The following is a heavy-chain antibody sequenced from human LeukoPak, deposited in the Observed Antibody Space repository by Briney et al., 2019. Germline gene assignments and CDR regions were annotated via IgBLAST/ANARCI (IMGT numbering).Heavy chain of an antibody. V-gene: IGHV4-4*07. CDR3: ARDLLGSTNVDIVAADDY. D-gene: IGHD5-12*01. CDR1: GGSISSYY. CDR2: IYTSGST. J-gene: IGHJ4*02. Sequence: SETLSLTCTVSGGSISSYYWSWIRQPAGKGLEWIGRIYTSGSTNYNPSLKSRVTMSVDTSKNQFSLKLSSVSAADTAVYYCARDLLGSTNVDIVAADDYWGQGTLVTVSS.